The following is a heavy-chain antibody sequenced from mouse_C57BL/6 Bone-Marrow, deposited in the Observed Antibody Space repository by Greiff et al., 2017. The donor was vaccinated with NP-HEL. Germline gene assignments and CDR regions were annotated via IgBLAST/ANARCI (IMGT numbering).Heavy chain of an antibody. CDR3: ARRRDYYAMDY. CDR2: IYPGDGDT. Sequence: QVQLQQSGPELVKPGASVKISCKASGYAFSSSWMNWVKQRPGKGLEWIGRIYPGDGDTNYNGKFKGKATLTADKSSSPAYMQLSSLTSEDSAVYFCARRRDYYAMDYWGQGTSVTVSS. J-gene: IGHJ4*01. CDR1: GYAFSSSW. V-gene: IGHV1-82*01.